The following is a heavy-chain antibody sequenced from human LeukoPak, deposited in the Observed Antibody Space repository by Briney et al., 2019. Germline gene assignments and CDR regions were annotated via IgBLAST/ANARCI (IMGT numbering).Heavy chain of an antibody. CDR3: ARGSIPDY. D-gene: IGHD2-21*01. V-gene: IGHV4-61*10. J-gene: IGHJ4*02. CDR1: GGSISSGSYY. CDR2: IYYSGST. Sequence: NSSETLSLTCTVSGGSISSGSYYWSWIRQPAGKGLEWIGYIYYSGSTNYNPSLKSRVTISVDTSKNQFSLKLSSVTAADTAIYYCARGSIPDYWGQGILVTVSS.